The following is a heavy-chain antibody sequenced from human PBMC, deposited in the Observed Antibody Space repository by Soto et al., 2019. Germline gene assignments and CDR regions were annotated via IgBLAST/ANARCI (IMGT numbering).Heavy chain of an antibody. CDR1: GGACSSYT. D-gene: IGHD6-13*01. CDR3: ARTKYSSSCHDY. CDR2: IIPILGIA. J-gene: IGHJ4*02. V-gene: IGHV1-69*02. Sequence: QVQLVQYGAEVKKPGSSVKVSCKASGGACSSYTISWVRQAPGQGLEWMGRIIPILGIANYAQKFQGRVTITADNSTITAYMELSSLRSEDTAVYYWARTKYSSSCHDYWGQGTLVTVSS.